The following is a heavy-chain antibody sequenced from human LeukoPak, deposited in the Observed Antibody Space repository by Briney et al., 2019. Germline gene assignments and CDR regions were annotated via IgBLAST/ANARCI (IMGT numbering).Heavy chain of an antibody. Sequence: SETLSLTCTVSGGSISSDDYYWTWIRQPPGKGLEWIGYIYYSGSTSYNPSLKSRVTISVDTPKNQFSLKLTSVTAADTAVYYCARVRQQLIDYWGQGTLVTASS. D-gene: IGHD6-13*01. J-gene: IGHJ4*02. V-gene: IGHV4-30-4*01. CDR1: GGSISSDDYY. CDR3: ARVRQQLIDY. CDR2: IYYSGST.